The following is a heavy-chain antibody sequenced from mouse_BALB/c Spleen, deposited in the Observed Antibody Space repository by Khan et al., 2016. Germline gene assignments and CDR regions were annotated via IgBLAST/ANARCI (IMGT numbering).Heavy chain of an antibody. CDR1: GFTFSSYA. CDR3: ARRSYYYRYYYSPMDY. V-gene: IGHV5-9-3*01. Sequence: EVELVESGGALVKPGGSLKLSCAASGFTFSSYAMSWVRQTPEKRLEWVASIGSGGSYTNYPDSGKGRFTISRDNAKHTLYLQMNSLRSENTAMYYGARRSYYYRYYYSPMDYWGQGTSVTVSS. D-gene: IGHD2-14*01. CDR2: IGSGGSYT. J-gene: IGHJ4*01.